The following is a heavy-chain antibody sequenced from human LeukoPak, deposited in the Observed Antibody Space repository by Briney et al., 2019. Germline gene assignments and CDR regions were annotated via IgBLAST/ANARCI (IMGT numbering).Heavy chain of an antibody. CDR3: AGGGAAAAILDY. Sequence: SETLSLTCTVSGASVSSGSYSWNWIRQPPGKGLEWIGYMFYRGSTNYNPSLKSRVTISVDSSKNQFSLNLSSVTAADTAVYYCAGGGAAAAILDYWGQGTLVTVSS. D-gene: IGHD6-13*01. CDR2: MFYRGST. CDR1: GASVSSGSYS. J-gene: IGHJ4*02. V-gene: IGHV4-61*01.